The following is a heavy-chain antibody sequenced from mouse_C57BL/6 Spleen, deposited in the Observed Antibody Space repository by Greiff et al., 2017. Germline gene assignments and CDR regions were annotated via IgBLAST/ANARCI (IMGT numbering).Heavy chain of an antibody. CDR3: ARSPLYCSSH. Sequence: QVQLQQSGPELVKPGASVKISCKASGYAFSDSWMNWVKQRPGKGLEWIGRIYPGDGDTNYNGKFKGKATLTADKSSSTAYMQLSSLTSADSAVYFCARSPLYCSSHWGQGTLVTVSA. CDR2: IYPGDGDT. D-gene: IGHD1-1*01. J-gene: IGHJ3*01. V-gene: IGHV1-82*01. CDR1: GYAFSDSW.